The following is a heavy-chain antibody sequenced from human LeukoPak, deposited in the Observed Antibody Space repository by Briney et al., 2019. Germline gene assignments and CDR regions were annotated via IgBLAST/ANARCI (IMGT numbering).Heavy chain of an antibody. CDR3: ARGLKYSSSWYDAFDI. D-gene: IGHD6-13*01. CDR1: GGSISSGSYY. Sequence: SQTLSLTCTVSGGSISSGSYYWSWIRQPAEKGLEWIGRIYTSGSTNYNPSLKSRVTISVDTSKNQFSLKLSSVTAADTAVYYCARGLKYSSSWYDAFDIWGQGTMVTVSS. J-gene: IGHJ3*02. V-gene: IGHV4-61*02. CDR2: IYTSGST.